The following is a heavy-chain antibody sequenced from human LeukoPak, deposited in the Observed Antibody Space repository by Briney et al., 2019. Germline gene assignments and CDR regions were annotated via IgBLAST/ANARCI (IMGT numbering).Heavy chain of an antibody. CDR2: ISSSSSTI. V-gene: IGHV3-48*01. Sequence: PGGSLRLSCAASGFTFSSYSMNWVRQAPGKGLEWVSYISSSSSTIYYADSVKGRFTISRDNAKNSLYLQMNGLRAEDTAVYYCAKYYYGSGSPGYWGQGTLVTGSS. D-gene: IGHD3-10*01. CDR3: AKYYYGSGSPGY. J-gene: IGHJ4*02. CDR1: GFTFSSYS.